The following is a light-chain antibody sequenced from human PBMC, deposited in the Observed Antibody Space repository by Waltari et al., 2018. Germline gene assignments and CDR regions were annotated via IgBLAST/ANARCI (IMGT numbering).Light chain of an antibody. CDR2: VNSDGSH. Sequence: QLVLTHSPSASASLGASVKLTCTLSSGHSTNILAWHLQQPEKGPRYLMKVNSDGSHSKGDQIPDRFSGSSSGAEHYLTISSLQSEDEADYYCQTGGHGTWVFGGGTKLTVL. CDR1: SGHSTNI. CDR3: QTGGHGTWV. V-gene: IGLV4-69*01. J-gene: IGLJ3*02.